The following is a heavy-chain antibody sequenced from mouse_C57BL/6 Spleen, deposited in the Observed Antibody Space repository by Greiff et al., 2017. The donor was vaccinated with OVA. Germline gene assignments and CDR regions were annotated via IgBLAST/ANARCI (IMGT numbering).Heavy chain of an antibody. CDR2: IYPGSGST. CDR3: ARGSLFITTVPPGGYFDV. Sequence: QVQLQQPGAELVKPGASVKMSCKASGYTFTSYWITWVKQRPGQGLEWIGDIYPGSGSTNYNEKFKSKATLTVDTSSSTAYMQLSSLTSEDSAVYYCARGSLFITTVPPGGYFDVWGTGTTVTVSS. V-gene: IGHV1-55*01. CDR1: GYTFTSYW. D-gene: IGHD1-1*01. J-gene: IGHJ1*03.